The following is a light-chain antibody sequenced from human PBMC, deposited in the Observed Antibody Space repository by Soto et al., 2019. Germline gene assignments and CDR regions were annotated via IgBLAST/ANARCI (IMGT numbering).Light chain of an antibody. CDR1: QDISNH. V-gene: IGKV1-9*01. Sequence: IQLTQSPSSLSASVGDRVTVTCRASQDISNHLAWYQQKPGKAPKLLIYAASTLQSGVPSRFSGSGSGTDFTLSISRLQPEDFATYYCQQVNIYPSTFGGGTKVEIK. J-gene: IGKJ4*01. CDR3: QQVNIYPST. CDR2: AAS.